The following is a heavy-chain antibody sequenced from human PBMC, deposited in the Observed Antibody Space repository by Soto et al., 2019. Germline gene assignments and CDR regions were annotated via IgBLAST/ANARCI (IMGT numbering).Heavy chain of an antibody. CDR2: VFYSGST. Sequence: SETLSLTCTVSGGFISSSSYYWGWIRQPPGKGLEWIGNVFYSGSTYYNPSLKSRVTISVDTSKNQFSLKLSSVTAADTAVYYCARREYYYDSSGYFNWFDPWGQGTLVTVSS. CDR1: GGFISSSSYY. D-gene: IGHD3-22*01. J-gene: IGHJ5*02. CDR3: ARREYYYDSSGYFNWFDP. V-gene: IGHV4-39*01.